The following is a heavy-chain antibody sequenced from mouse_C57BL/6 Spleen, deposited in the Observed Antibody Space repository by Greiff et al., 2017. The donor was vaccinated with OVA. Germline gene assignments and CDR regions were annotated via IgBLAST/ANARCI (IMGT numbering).Heavy chain of an antibody. D-gene: IGHD1-1*01. CDR3: ARNSPRSSPYAMDY. V-gene: IGHV2-2*01. CDR2: IWSGGST. J-gene: IGHJ4*01. CDR1: GFSLTSYG. Sequence: QVQLKESGPGLVQPSQSLSITCTVSGFSLTSYGVHWVRQSPGKGLEWLGVIWSGGSTDYNAAFISRLSISKDNSKSQVFFKMNILQADDTAIYYCARNSPRSSPYAMDYWGQGTSVTVSS.